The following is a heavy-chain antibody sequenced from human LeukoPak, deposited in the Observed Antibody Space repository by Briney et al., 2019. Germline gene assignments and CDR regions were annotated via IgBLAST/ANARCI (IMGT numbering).Heavy chain of an antibody. D-gene: IGHD1-7*01. CDR1: GFTFSKDD. Sequence: PGGSLRLSCAASGFTFSKDDFHWVRQAPGKGLEGVAAICVTGDTYYADSVKGRFTISRDNSKNTLYLQMNSLRAEDTAVYYCARDPKKYNWNWGSWFDPWGQGTLVTVSS. CDR2: ICVTGDT. CDR3: ARDPKKYNWNWGSWFDP. V-gene: IGHV3-13*01. J-gene: IGHJ5*02.